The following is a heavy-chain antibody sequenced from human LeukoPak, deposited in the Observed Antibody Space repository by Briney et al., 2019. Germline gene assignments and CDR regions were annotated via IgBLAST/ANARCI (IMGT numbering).Heavy chain of an antibody. CDR2: IRPSGGNT. V-gene: IGHV1-46*01. Sequence: ASVKVSCKTSGYIFTSHYIHLVRQAPGQGLEWMGTIRPSGGNTDFTQQFQGRVTMTRDMSTGTVYMELSSLTSEDTAVYYCAREPPESYYFDYWGQGTLVIVSS. J-gene: IGHJ4*02. D-gene: IGHD3/OR15-3a*01. CDR3: AREPPESYYFDY. CDR1: GYIFTSHY.